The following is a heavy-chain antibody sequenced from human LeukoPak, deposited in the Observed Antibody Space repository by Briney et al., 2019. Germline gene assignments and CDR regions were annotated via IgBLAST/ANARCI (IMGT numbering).Heavy chain of an antibody. CDR2: IKQDGSEE. D-gene: IGHD1-26*01. V-gene: IGHV3-7*05. CDR3: ARDPYSGSYGAFDI. CDR1: XFQFSNYL. J-gene: IGHJ3*02. Sequence: PGGSLRLSCAASXFQFSNYLMSWVRQAPGKGLEWVANIKQDGSEEYYVDSVKGRFTISRDNAENSLFLQMNSLTAEDTAVYYCARDPYSGSYGAFDIWGQGTMVTVS.